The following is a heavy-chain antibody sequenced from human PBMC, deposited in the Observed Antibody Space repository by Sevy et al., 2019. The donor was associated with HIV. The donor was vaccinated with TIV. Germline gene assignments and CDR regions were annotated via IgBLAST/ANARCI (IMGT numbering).Heavy chain of an antibody. CDR1: GFTFSNAW. CDR3: TTDPSPRYSNYEYYYYGMDV. V-gene: IGHV3-15*01. CDR2: IKSKTDGGTT. Sequence: GGSLRLSCAASGFTFSNAWMSWVRQAPGKGLEWVGRIKSKTDGGTTDYAAPVKGRFTISRDDSKNTLYLQMNSLKTEDTAVYYCTTDPSPRYSNYEYYYYGMDVWGQGTTVTVSS. D-gene: IGHD4-4*01. J-gene: IGHJ6*02.